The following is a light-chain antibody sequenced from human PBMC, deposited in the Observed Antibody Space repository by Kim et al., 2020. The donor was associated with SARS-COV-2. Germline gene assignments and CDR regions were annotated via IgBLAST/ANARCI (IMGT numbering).Light chain of an antibody. V-gene: IGKV1-27*01. CDR3: QHYDSAPFS. Sequence: GDRVTITFRATQGITDYLAWYQQKAGKAPKLLIYAASTFQSGVPSRFSGGGAGTVFTLTISSLQPEDAATYYCQHYDSAPFSFGPGTKVDIK. CDR2: AAS. CDR1: QGITDY. J-gene: IGKJ3*01.